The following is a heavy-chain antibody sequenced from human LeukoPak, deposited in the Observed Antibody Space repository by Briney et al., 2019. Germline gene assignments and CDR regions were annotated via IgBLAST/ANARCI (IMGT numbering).Heavy chain of an antibody. V-gene: IGHV3-23*01. CDR1: GFTFSSYA. J-gene: IGHJ6*02. CDR2: ISGSGGST. Sequence: PGGSLRLSCAASGFTFSSYAMSWVRQAPGKGLEWVSAISGSGGSTYYADSVKGRFTISRDNSKNTLYLQMNSLRAEDTAVYYCAKDACSGGCDYSHGMDVWGQGTTVTVSS. D-gene: IGHD4-17*01. CDR3: AKDACSGGCDYSHGMDV.